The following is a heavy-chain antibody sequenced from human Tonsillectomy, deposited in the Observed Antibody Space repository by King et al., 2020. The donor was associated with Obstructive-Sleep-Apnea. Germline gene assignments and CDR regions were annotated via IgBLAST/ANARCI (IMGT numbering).Heavy chain of an antibody. Sequence: VQLQQWGAGLLKPSETLSLTCTVYGGSFSGYYWSWIRQIPGKGLEWIAEIKHTGRTDYNPSLKNRVSLSLYTAKNELSLRLTSVTAADTAVYYCASCDILTGYPPAYWGQGSLVTVSS. D-gene: IGHD3-9*01. J-gene: IGHJ4*02. V-gene: IGHV4-34*01. CDR3: ASCDILTGYPPAY. CDR2: IKHTGRT. CDR1: GGSFSGYY.